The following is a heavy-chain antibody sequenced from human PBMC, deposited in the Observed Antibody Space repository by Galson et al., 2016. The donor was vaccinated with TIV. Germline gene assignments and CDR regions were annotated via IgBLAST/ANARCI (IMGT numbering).Heavy chain of an antibody. CDR2: IRFDDNPK. CDR3: ARDRIVDATYYYYYFGMDV. Sequence: SLRLSCAASGFTFSDYGMHWVRQAPGKGLDWVAFIRFDDNPKYYADSVKGRFTVSRDNSKNTLYLQMNSLRVEDTAVYYCARDRIVDATYYYYYFGMDVWGQGTAVTVSS. J-gene: IGHJ6*02. D-gene: IGHD1-26*01. CDR1: GFTFSDYG. V-gene: IGHV3-30*02.